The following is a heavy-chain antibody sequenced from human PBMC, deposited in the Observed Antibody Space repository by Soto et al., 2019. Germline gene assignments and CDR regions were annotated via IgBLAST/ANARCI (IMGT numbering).Heavy chain of an antibody. V-gene: IGHV3-30-3*01. D-gene: IGHD3-10*01. CDR3: ARETTFYYGSGSYAYYGMDV. CDR2: ISYDGSNK. J-gene: IGHJ6*02. Sequence: VQLVESGGGVGQPGRSLTLSCAASGFTFSDSSMHWVRQAPGKGLEWVAVISYDGSNKYYADSVKGRFTISRDNSKNTLDLQMNSLRPEDTAVYYCARETTFYYGSGSYAYYGMDVWGQGTTVAVPS. CDR1: GFTFSDSS.